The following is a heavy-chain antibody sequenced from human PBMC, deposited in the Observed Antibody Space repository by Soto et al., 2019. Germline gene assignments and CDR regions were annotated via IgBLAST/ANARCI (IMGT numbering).Heavy chain of an antibody. D-gene: IGHD3-9*01. CDR3: ARDVLRYFDWLLYDYYYYGMDV. CDR2: IYSGGST. Sequence: EVQLVESGGGLIQPGGSLRLSCAASGFTVSSNYMSWVRQAPGKGLEWVSVIYSGGSTYYADSVKGRFTISRDNSKNTLYLQMNSLRAEDTAVYYCARDVLRYFDWLLYDYYYYGMDVWGQGTTVTVSS. CDR1: GFTVSSNY. J-gene: IGHJ6*02. V-gene: IGHV3-53*01.